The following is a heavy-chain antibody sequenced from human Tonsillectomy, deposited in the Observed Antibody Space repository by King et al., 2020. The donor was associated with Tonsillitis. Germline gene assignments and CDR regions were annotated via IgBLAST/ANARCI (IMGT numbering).Heavy chain of an antibody. V-gene: IGHV3-30*18. CDR1: GFTFSSYG. J-gene: IGHJ6*02. D-gene: IGHD6-19*01. CDR3: AKDSLVSSGWYVPDYYYYGMDV. Sequence: VQLVESGGGVVQPGRSLRLSCAASGFTFSSYGMHWVRQAPGKGLEWVAVISYDGSNKYYADSVKGRFTISRDNSKNTLYLQMNSLRAEDTAVYYCAKDSLVSSGWYVPDYYYYGMDVWGQGTTVTVSS. CDR2: ISYDGSNK.